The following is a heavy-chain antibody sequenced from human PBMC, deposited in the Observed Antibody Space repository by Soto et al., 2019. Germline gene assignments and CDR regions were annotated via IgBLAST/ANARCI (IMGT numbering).Heavy chain of an antibody. D-gene: IGHD2-2*01. CDR2: IYYSGST. V-gene: IGHV4-30-4*01. J-gene: IGHJ4*02. CDR3: TRTAGYVYQLFFHY. CDR1: GGHNCRCNYW. Sequence: LSRSDTVPGGHNCRCNYWKSGVCGPPGKGLEWIGYIYYSGSTYYNPSLKSRVTISVDTSKNQFSLKVSSVTAADTAVYYCTRTAGYVYQLFFHYCCQGTLVTVS.